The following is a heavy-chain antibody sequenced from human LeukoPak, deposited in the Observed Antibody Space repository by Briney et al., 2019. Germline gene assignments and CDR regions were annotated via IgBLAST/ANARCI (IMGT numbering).Heavy chain of an antibody. CDR1: GGSFSGYY. D-gene: IGHD2-2*01. V-gene: IGHV4-34*01. CDR2: INHSGST. Sequence: SETLSLTCAVYGGSFSGYYWSWIRQPPGKGLEWIGEINHSGSTNYNPSLKSRVTISVDTSKNQFSLKLSSVTAADTAVYYCARREYQLTDYYYYYYMDVRGKGTAVTVSS. CDR3: ARREYQLTDYYYYYYMDV. J-gene: IGHJ6*03.